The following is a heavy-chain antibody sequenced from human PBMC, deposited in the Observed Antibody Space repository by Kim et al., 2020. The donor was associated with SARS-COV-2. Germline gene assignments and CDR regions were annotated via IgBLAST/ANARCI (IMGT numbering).Heavy chain of an antibody. Sequence: KTQYSQKFQDRVTITRDTSADTAYRELRRLTTKDTAIYYCARDMDPTVYDYWGQGTLVTVSS. J-gene: IGHJ4*02. D-gene: IGHD4-4*01. V-gene: IGHV1-3*01. CDR3: ARDMDPTVYDY. CDR2: KT.